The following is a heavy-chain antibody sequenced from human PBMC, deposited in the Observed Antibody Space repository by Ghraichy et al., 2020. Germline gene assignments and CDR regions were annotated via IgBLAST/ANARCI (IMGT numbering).Heavy chain of an antibody. D-gene: IGHD3-22*01. CDR3: ARGPAHYYDSSGYYSDY. CDR1: GGSISSGGYS. Sequence: SETLSLTCAVSGGSISSGGYSWSWIRQPPGKGLEWIGYIYHSGSTYYNPSLKSRVTISVDRSKNQFSLKLSSVTAADTAVYYCARGPAHYYDSSGYYSDYWGQGTLVTVSS. CDR2: IYHSGST. V-gene: IGHV4-30-2*01. J-gene: IGHJ4*02.